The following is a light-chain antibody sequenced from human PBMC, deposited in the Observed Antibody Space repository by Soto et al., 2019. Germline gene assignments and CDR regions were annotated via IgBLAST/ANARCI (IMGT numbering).Light chain of an antibody. CDR3: QQRSNWPLT. CDR2: DAS. Sequence: ETVLTQSPATLSLSPGERATLSCRAGQSVSSYLAWYQQKPGQAPRLLISDASNRATGIPARFSGSGSGTDFTLTISSLEPEDFAVYYCQQRSNWPLTFGGGTKVEIK. V-gene: IGKV3-11*01. CDR1: QSVSSY. J-gene: IGKJ4*01.